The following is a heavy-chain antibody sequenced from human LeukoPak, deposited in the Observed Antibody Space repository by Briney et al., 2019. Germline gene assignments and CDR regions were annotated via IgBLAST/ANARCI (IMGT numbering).Heavy chain of an antibody. CDR3: ARGGDIVVVPAATGPKGTFDY. J-gene: IGHJ4*02. Sequence: SETLSLTCAVYGGSFSGYYWSWIRQPPGKGLEWIGEINHSGSTNYNPSLKSRVTISVDTSKNQFSLKLSSVTAEDTAVYYCARGGDIVVVPAATGPKGTFDYWGQGTLVTVSS. CDR1: GGSFSGYY. V-gene: IGHV4-34*01. CDR2: INHSGST. D-gene: IGHD2-2*01.